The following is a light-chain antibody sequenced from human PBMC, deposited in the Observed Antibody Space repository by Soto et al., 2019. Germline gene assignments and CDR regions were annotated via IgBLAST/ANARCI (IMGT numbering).Light chain of an antibody. Sequence: DIQMTQSPSSLSASVGDRVTITCRASQGISNCLAWYQQKPGKVPKLLISAASTLQSGVPSRFSGSGSGTDFTLTISSLEPEDVAAYYCQKYNNGPWTFGQGTKVEIQ. V-gene: IGKV1-27*01. CDR2: AAS. J-gene: IGKJ1*01. CDR3: QKYNNGPWT. CDR1: QGISNC.